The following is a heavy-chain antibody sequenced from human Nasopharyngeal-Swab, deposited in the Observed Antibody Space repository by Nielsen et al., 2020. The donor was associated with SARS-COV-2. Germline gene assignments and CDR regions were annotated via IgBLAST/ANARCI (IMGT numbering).Heavy chain of an antibody. Sequence: GESLKISCQASGYSFTNFWIAWVRQMPGKGLEWMGIIFPFDSETRYSPSFQGQVTMSVDKSATTAYLQWNSLRASDTATYYCARPTVYSYFEYWGQGTLVTVSS. D-gene: IGHD4-11*01. V-gene: IGHV5-51*01. CDR2: IFPFDSET. CDR1: GYSFTNFW. J-gene: IGHJ4*02. CDR3: ARPTVYSYFEY.